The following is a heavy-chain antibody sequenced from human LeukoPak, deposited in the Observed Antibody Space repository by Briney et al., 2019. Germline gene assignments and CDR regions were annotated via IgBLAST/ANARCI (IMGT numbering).Heavy chain of an antibody. J-gene: IGHJ4*02. CDR1: GFTSTNFA. D-gene: IGHD3-16*01. Sequence: SVKVSCKASGFTSTNFAVQWVRQARGQRLEWIGWIIVGSGTTKCAQDFQERVTITRDLSTSTLYMELRSLTSEDTAVYYCAADLSNPRMGASYLDSWGQGTLVTVSS. CDR2: IIVGSGTT. V-gene: IGHV1-58*01. CDR3: AADLSNPRMGASYLDS.